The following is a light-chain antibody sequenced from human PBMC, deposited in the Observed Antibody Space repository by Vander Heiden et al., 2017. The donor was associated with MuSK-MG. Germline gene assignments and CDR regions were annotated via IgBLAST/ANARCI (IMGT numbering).Light chain of an antibody. V-gene: IGKV3-20*01. CDR2: VTY. CDR3: QQDGDSIS. J-gene: IGKJ4*01. CDR1: RTISSSF. Sequence: EIVLTQSPGTLSLSPGERATLSCRASRTISSSFFAWYKQSRGQAPRLLIYVTYTMANGIADRFSGSGYGTDFTLTISRREPEDFAVYYWQQDGDSISFGGGTKVEI.